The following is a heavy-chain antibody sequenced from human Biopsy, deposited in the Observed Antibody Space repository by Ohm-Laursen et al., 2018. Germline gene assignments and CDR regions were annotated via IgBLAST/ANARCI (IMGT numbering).Heavy chain of an antibody. CDR2: INAKTGDT. D-gene: IGHD3-22*01. V-gene: IGHV1-2*02. Sequence: ASVKVSCKASGYAFTGYHVHWVRQAPGQGLEWMGWINAKTGDTNYAQKFQGRVTMTRDTSISTAYVDLSSLRSDDTAAYYCTRGGYYYDSLAYYYWFDPWGQGTLVTVSS. CDR3: TRGGYYYDSLAYYYWFDP. J-gene: IGHJ5*02. CDR1: GYAFTGYH.